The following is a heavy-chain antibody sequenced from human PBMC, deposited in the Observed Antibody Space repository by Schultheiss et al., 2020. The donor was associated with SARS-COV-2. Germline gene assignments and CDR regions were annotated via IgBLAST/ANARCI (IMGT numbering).Heavy chain of an antibody. CDR1: GFTFSSYS. J-gene: IGHJ5*02. V-gene: IGHV3-21*01. Sequence: GGSLRLSCAASGFTFSSYSMNWVRQAPGKGLEWVSSISSSSSYIYYADSVKGRFTISRDNAKNSLYLQMNSLRAEDTAVYYCARATGDSWFRERSSPNWFDPWGQGTLVTVSS. D-gene: IGHD3-10*01. CDR2: ISSSSSYI. CDR3: ARATGDSWFRERSSPNWFDP.